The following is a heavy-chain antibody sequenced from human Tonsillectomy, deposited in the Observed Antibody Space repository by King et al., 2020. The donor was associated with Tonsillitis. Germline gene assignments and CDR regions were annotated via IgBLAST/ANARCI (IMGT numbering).Heavy chain of an antibody. CDR1: GLTFSSYN. J-gene: IGHJ5*02. Sequence: EVQLVESGGGLVKPGGSLRLSCAASGLTFSSYNMNWVRQAPGKGLGWVSSISSSSSYIYYADSVKGRFTISRDNAKNSLYLQMNSLRAEDTAVYYCARDRSPGSGDYGSGPWGQGTLVTVSS. CDR2: ISSSSSYI. D-gene: IGHD4-17*01. CDR3: ARDRSPGSGDYGSGP. V-gene: IGHV3-21*01.